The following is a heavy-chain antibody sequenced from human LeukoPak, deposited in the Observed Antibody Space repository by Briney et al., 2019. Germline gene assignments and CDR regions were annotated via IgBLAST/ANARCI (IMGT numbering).Heavy chain of an antibody. CDR2: ISSSSGNI. J-gene: IGHJ6*03. CDR1: GLTFSSYA. V-gene: IGHV3-48*01. Sequence: GGSLRLSCAASGLTFSSYAMSWVRQAPGKGLEWVSYISSSSGNIYYADSVKGRFTISRDNAKTSLYLQMNSLRAEDTALYYCARDRGGIGYYMDVWGKGTTVTVSS. D-gene: IGHD3-16*02. CDR3: ARDRGGIGYYMDV.